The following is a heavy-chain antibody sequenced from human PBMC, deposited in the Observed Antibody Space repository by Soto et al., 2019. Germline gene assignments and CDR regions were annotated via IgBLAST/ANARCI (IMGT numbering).Heavy chain of an antibody. V-gene: IGHV1-2*02. CDR1: GYPVTAYY. D-gene: IGHD3-3*01. Sequence: QLHLVQSGAVVKKPGASVTVSCSASGYPVTAYYMHWVRQAPGRGLEWMGGINPATGAAKYTQTFQGRVAMTRDTSPSTVFMELSGLTSADTAVFYCARGGGVGVAGSAAFDMWGQGTLVTVSS. J-gene: IGHJ3*02. CDR3: ARGGGVGVAGSAAFDM. CDR2: INPATGAA.